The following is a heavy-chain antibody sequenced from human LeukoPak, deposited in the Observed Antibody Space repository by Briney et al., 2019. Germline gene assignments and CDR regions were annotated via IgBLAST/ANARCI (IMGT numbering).Heavy chain of an antibody. CDR3: ASQRQPTGRESVDVDGYNRHYYYYYMDV. J-gene: IGHJ6*03. CDR2: IYPGDSDT. Sequence: GESLKISCKGSGYSFTSYWIGWVRQMPGKGLEWMGIIYPGDSDTRYSQSFQGQVTISADKSISTAYLQWSSLKASDTAMYYCASQRQPTGRESVDVDGYNRHYYYYYMDVWGKGTTVTVSS. D-gene: IGHD5-24*01. V-gene: IGHV5-51*01. CDR1: GYSFTSYW.